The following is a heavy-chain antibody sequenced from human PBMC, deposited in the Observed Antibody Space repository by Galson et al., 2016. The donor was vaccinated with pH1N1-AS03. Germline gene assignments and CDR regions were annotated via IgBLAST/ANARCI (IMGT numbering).Heavy chain of an antibody. Sequence: SLRLSCAASGSIFDNYDMHWVRQAPGKGLEWVSGISWKSGYIAYADSVKGRFTISRDNAKNALHLQMNSLRPEDTGLYYCAKDSGRLTHYYYGMDVWGQGTTVTVSS. CDR3: AKDSGRLTHYYYGMDV. V-gene: IGHV3-9*01. J-gene: IGHJ6*02. CDR2: ISWKSGYI. CDR1: GSIFDNYD. D-gene: IGHD2-15*01.